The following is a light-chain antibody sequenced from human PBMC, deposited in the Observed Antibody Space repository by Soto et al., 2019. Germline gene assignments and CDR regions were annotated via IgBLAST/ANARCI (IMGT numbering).Light chain of an antibody. CDR2: GAS. CDR3: QQYNNWPPIT. V-gene: IGKV3-15*01. Sequence: EIVLTQSPATLSVSPGERATLSCRASENIGSTLAWYQQKPGQAPRLLIYGASTRATGIPARFSGSGSGTEFTLTISSLQSEDFAVYYCQQYNNWPPITFGPGTKVDIK. CDR1: ENIGST. J-gene: IGKJ3*01.